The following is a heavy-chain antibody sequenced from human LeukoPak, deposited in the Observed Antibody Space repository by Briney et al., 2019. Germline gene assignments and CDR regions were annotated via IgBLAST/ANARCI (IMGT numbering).Heavy chain of an antibody. D-gene: IGHD2-2*02. Sequence: SETLSLTCAVYGGSFSGYYWTWIRQPPGKGLEWIGEINDSGRTNYNPSLKSRVTISVDTSKNQFSLKLSSVTAADTAVYYCARDRYTLDYWGQGTLVTVSS. CDR2: INDSGRT. CDR3: ARDRYTLDY. CDR1: GGSFSGYY. V-gene: IGHV4-34*01. J-gene: IGHJ4*02.